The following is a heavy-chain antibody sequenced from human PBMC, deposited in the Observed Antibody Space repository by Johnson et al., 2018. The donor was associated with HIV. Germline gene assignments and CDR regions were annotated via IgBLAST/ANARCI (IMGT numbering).Heavy chain of an antibody. Sequence: VQLVESGGGLVQPGGSLRLSCAASGFTVSSNYMSWVRQAPGKGLEWVSVIYSGGTIYSADSVQGRFTISRDNARNSLYLQMNSLRVEDTAVYYCARSKDCSGGSCPDAFDIWGQGTMVIVSS. V-gene: IGHV3-66*01. CDR2: IYSGGTI. CDR1: GFTVSSNY. D-gene: IGHD2-15*01. CDR3: ARSKDCSGGSCPDAFDI. J-gene: IGHJ3*02.